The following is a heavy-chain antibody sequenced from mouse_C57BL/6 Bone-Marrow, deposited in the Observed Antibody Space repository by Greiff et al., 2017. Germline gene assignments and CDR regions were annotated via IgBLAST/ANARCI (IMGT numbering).Heavy chain of an antibody. D-gene: IGHD2-3*01. V-gene: IGHV1-26*01. J-gene: IGHJ4*01. CDR3: ARSLYDGYYAMDY. CDR2: INPNNGGT. CDR1: GYTFTDYY. Sequence: EVQLQQSGPELVKPGASVKISCKASGYTFTDYYMNWVKQSHGKSLEWIGDINPNNGGTSYNQKFKGKATLTVDKSSSTAYMELRSLTSEDSAVYYGARSLYDGYYAMDYWGQGTSVTVSS.